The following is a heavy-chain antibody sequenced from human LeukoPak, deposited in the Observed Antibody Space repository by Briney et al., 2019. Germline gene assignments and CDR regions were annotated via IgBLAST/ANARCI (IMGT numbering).Heavy chain of an antibody. J-gene: IGHJ6*02. CDR3: ARGPIQLPFYYGMDV. CDR2: IYYSGST. Sequence: PSETLSLTCTVSGGSISSYYWSWIRQPPGKGLEWIGYIYYSGSTNYNPSLKSRVTISVDTSKNQFSLKLSSVTAADTAVYYCARGPIQLPFYYGMDVWGQGTTVTVSS. CDR1: GGSISSYY. D-gene: IGHD5-18*01. V-gene: IGHV4-59*01.